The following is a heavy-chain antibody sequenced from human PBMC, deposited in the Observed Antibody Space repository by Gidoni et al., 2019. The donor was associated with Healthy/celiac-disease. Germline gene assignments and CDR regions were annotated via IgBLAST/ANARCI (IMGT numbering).Heavy chain of an antibody. CDR3: ARVGESILEGEDGGYGMDV. D-gene: IGHD3-16*01. Sequence: QVQLVQSGAEVKKPGSSVKVSCKASGGTFSSYTISWVRQAPGQGLEWMGRIIPILGIANYAQKFQGRVTITADKSTSTAYMELSSLRSEDTAVYYCARVGESILEGEDGGYGMDVWGQGTTVTVSS. CDR1: GGTFSSYT. CDR2: IIPILGIA. V-gene: IGHV1-69*02. J-gene: IGHJ6*02.